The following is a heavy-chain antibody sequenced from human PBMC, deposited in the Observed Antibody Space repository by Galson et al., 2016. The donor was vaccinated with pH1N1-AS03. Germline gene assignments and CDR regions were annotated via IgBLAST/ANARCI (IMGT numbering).Heavy chain of an antibody. CDR2: IDWDDDK. J-gene: IGHJ3*02. CDR3: ARMRDYGDLRDAFDI. D-gene: IGHD4-17*01. V-gene: IGHV2-70*11. Sequence: PALVTPTQTLTLTCTFSGFSLSTSGMCVSWIRQPPGKALEWLARIDWDDDKYYSTSLKTRPTISRDTSKNQVVLTMTNMDPVDTATYYCARMRDYGDLRDAFDIWGQGTMVTVSS. CDR1: GFSLSTSGMC.